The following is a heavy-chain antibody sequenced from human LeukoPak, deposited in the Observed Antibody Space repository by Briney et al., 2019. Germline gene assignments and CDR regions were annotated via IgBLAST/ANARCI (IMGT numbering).Heavy chain of an antibody. CDR2: INPSGGST. Sequence: GASVKVSCKASGYTFTSYYMHWVRQAPGQGLEWMGIINPSGGSTSYAQKFQGRATMTRDTSTSTVYMELSSLRSEDTAVYYCARDWRGYSYAVPYDAFDIWGQGTMVTVSS. V-gene: IGHV1-46*01. CDR1: GYTFTSYY. CDR3: ARDWRGYSYAVPYDAFDI. D-gene: IGHD5-18*01. J-gene: IGHJ3*02.